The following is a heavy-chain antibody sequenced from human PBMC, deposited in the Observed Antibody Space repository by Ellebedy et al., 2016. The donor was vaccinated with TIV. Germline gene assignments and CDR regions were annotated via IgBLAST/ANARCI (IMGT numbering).Heavy chain of an antibody. CDR2: INRDGSSA. CDR3: ARGGGCGRGDCWAFDC. CDR1: GFTFSNYW. Sequence: GESLKISCAASGFTFSNYWIHWVRQAPGKGLVWLLRINRDGSSANYADSVKGRFSISRDNAKNTLYLQMNTLRAEDTAVYYCARGGGCGRGDCWAFDCWGQGTLVTVSS. V-gene: IGHV3-74*01. J-gene: IGHJ4*02. D-gene: IGHD2-21*01.